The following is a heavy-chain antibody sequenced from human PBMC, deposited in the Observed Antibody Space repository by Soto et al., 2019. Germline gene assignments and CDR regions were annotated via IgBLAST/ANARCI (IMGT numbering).Heavy chain of an antibody. CDR3: ASLQVPGNFDY. Sequence: LSLTCTVSGGSIRSSNYYWAWVRQPPGKGLEWIANIYYSGDTYFHPSLRSRLTVSVDTSKNQFSLKLSSLTAADTAMYYCASLQVPGNFDYWGQGTLVTV. J-gene: IGHJ4*02. CDR1: GGSIRSSNYY. V-gene: IGHV4-39*01. D-gene: IGHD6-13*01. CDR2: IYYSGDT.